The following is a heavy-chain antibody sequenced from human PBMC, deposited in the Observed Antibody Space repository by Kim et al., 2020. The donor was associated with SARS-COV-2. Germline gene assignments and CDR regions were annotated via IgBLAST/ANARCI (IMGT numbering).Heavy chain of an antibody. CDR2: IGTAGDP. J-gene: IGHJ6*02. Sequence: GGSLRLSCAASGFTFSSYDMHWVRQATGKGLEWVSAIGTAGDPYYPGSVKGRFTISRENAKNSLYLQMNSLRAGDTAVYYCARGRYSSSWGNYYYYGMDVWGQGTTVTVSS. CDR3: ARGRYSSSWGNYYYYGMDV. CDR1: GFTFSSYD. D-gene: IGHD6-13*01. V-gene: IGHV3-13*05.